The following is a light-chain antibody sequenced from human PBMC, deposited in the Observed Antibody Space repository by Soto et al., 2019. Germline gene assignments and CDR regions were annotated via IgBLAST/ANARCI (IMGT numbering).Light chain of an antibody. J-gene: IGLJ3*02. CDR2: RDS. V-gene: IGLV1-44*01. CDR3: AAWNYSPYLRV. Sequence: QSVLTQPPSASGTPGQRVSICCSGSSSNIGSNAVHWYQQFPGTAPRLLIYRDSQRPSGVPDRFSGSKSGTSASLVISGLQSEDVADYYCAAWNYSPYLRVFGGGTKLTVL. CDR1: SSNIGSNA.